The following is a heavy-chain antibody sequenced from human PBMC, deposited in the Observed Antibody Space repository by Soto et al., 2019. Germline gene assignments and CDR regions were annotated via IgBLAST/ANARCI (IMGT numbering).Heavy chain of an antibody. D-gene: IGHD3-3*01. Sequence: SETLSLTCTVSGGSISSYYWSWIRQPPGKGLEWIGYIYYSGSTNYNPSLKSRVTISVDTSKNQFSLKLSSVTAADTAVYYCARTYDFWSGYFDYWGQGTLVTVSS. CDR2: IYYSGST. CDR1: GGSISSYY. V-gene: IGHV4-59*01. CDR3: ARTYDFWSGYFDY. J-gene: IGHJ4*02.